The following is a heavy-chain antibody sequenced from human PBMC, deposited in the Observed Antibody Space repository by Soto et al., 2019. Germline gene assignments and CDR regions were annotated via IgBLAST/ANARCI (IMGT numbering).Heavy chain of an antibody. D-gene: IGHD6-13*01. J-gene: IGHJ4*02. V-gene: IGHV1-46*01. CDR3: AKDLAACDH. Sequence: QVQLVQSGAEVKKPGASVKVSCRTSGYTFTHYYIHWVRQAPGQGLERLGIINPASGSTNYAQDFQGRVTLTMDTSTTTVYMELSGLRAEDTAIFYCAKDLAACDHWGQGTLVTVSS. CDR1: GYTFTHYY. CDR2: INPASGST.